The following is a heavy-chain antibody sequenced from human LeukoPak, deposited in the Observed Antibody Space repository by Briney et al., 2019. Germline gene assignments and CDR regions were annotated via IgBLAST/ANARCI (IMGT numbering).Heavy chain of an antibody. V-gene: IGHV4-4*07. CDR1: GGSISSYY. Sequence: SETLSLTCTVSGGSISSYYWSWIRQPAGKGLEWIGRIYSTGSTNYNPSLKSRVTMSVDTSKNQFSLRLRSVTAADTAVYYCASIGPSGGSFDYWGQGTLVTVSS. J-gene: IGHJ4*02. CDR3: ASIGPSGGSFDY. CDR2: IYSTGST. D-gene: IGHD4-23*01.